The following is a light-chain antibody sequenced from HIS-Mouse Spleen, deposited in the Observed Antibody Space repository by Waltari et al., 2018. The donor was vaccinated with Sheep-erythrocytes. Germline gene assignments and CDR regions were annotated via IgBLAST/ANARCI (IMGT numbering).Light chain of an antibody. CDR1: KLGYKY. V-gene: IGLV3-1*01. Sequence: SYELTQPPSVSVSPGQTASITCSGAKLGYKYACWYQQKAGQSPVRVIYQDSKRPSGIPERFSGSNSGNTATLTISGTQAMDEADYYCQAWDSSSWVFGGGTKLTVL. CDR3: QAWDSSSWV. CDR2: QDS. J-gene: IGLJ3*02.